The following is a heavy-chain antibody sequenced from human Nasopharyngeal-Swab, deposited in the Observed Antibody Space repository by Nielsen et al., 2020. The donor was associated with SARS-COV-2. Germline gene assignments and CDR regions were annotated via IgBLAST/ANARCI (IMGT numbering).Heavy chain of an antibody. Sequence: SETLSLTCTVSGGSISSGSYYWSWIRQPAGKGLEWIGRIYTSGSTNYNPSLKSRVTISVGTSKNQFSLKLSSVTAADTAVYYCARDYYYDSSGPLDYWGQGTLVTVSS. CDR3: ARDYYYDSSGPLDY. J-gene: IGHJ4*02. V-gene: IGHV4-61*02. CDR1: GGSISSGSYY. CDR2: IYTSGST. D-gene: IGHD3-22*01.